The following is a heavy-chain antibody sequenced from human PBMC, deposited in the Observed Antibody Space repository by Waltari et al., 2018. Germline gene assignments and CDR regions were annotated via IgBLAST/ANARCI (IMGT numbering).Heavy chain of an antibody. J-gene: IGHJ1*01. D-gene: IGHD4-17*01. V-gene: IGHV4-39*01. CDR2: MQYRGST. Sequence: QLQLQASGPGLVKPSETLSLTCTVSGGSISSNYNWGWIRQPPGKGLEWMGNMQYRGSTFYNPSLKSRVTISLDTSKNQFSLRLSSVGAADTAVYFCGRIAFGDDGGYFQHWGQGTLVTVSS. CDR1: GGSISSNYN. CDR3: GRIAFGDDGGYFQH.